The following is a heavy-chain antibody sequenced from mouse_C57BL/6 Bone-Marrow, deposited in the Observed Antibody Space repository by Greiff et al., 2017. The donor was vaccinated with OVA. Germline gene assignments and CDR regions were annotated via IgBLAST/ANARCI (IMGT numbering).Heavy chain of an antibody. CDR1: GYTFTSYW. Sequence: QVQLQQPGAELVRPGSSVKLSCKASGYTFTSYWMDWVKQRPGQGLEWIGNIYPSDSETHYNQKFKDKATLTVDKSSSTAYMQLSSLTSEVSAVYYCARGGYYEAYWGQGTLVTVSA. D-gene: IGHD2-3*01. V-gene: IGHV1-61*01. CDR3: ARGGYYEAY. CDR2: IYPSDSET. J-gene: IGHJ3*01.